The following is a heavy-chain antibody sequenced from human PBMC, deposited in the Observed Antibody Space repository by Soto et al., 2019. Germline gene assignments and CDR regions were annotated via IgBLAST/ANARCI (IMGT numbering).Heavy chain of an antibody. CDR1: GAAFSSGSYY. J-gene: IGHJ4*02. Sequence: GILSLTCTVSGAAFSSGSYYWSWIRQPPGKGLEWIGYIYYSGSTNYNPSLKSRVTISVDTSKNQFSLKLSSVTAADTAVYYCARAGGYDFWSGLYDYWGQGTLVTVSS. V-gene: IGHV4-61*01. CDR2: IYYSGST. CDR3: ARAGGYDFWSGLYDY. D-gene: IGHD3-3*01.